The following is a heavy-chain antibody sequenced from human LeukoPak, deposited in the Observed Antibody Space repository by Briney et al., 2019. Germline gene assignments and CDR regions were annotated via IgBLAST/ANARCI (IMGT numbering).Heavy chain of an antibody. J-gene: IGHJ5*02. CDR1: GYTLTELS. CDR3: ATWTRPLQGWPVAGLA. D-gene: IGHD6-19*01. Sequence: ASVKVSCKVSGYTLTELSMHWVRQAPGKGLEWMGGFDPEDGETIYAQKFQGRVTMTEDTSTDTAYMELSSLRSEDTAGYYGATWTRPLQGWPVAGLAWGQGALATVSS. CDR2: FDPEDGET. V-gene: IGHV1-24*01.